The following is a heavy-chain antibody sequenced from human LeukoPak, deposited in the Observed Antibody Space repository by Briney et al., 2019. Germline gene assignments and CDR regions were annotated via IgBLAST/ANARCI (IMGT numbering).Heavy chain of an antibody. Sequence: GGSLRLSCAASGFTFSSYWMSWVRQAPGKGLEWVAVISYDGSNKYYADSVKGRFTISRDNAKNSLYLQMNSLRAEDTAVYYCAREYSGSYFDYWGQGTLVTVSS. CDR3: AREYSGSYFDY. CDR2: ISYDGSNK. J-gene: IGHJ4*02. CDR1: GFTFSSYW. D-gene: IGHD1-26*01. V-gene: IGHV3-30-3*01.